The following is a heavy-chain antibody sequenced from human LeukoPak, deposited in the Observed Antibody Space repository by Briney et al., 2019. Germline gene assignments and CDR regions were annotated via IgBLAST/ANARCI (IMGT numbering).Heavy chain of an antibody. CDR3: ARSRVTTVVIDY. D-gene: IGHD4-23*01. V-gene: IGHV1-3*01. CDR1: GCTFTSYA. CDR2: INAGNGNT. J-gene: IGHJ4*02. Sequence: ASVKVSCKASGCTFTSYAMHWVRQAPGQRLEWMGWINAGNGNTKYSQKFQGRVTITRDTSASTAYMELSSLRSEDTAVYYCARSRVTTVVIDYWGQGTLVTVSS.